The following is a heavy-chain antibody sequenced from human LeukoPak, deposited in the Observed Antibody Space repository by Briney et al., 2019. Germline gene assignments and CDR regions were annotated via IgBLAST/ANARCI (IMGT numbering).Heavy chain of an antibody. J-gene: IGHJ4*02. CDR1: GFTFSSYW. Sequence: PGGSLRLSCAASGFTFSSYWMHWVRQAPGKGLAWVSRINSDGSSTSYADSVKGRFTISRDNAKNTLCLQMNSLRAEDTAVYYCATLAGKWGQGTLVTVSS. CDR3: ATLAGK. V-gene: IGHV3-74*01. CDR2: INSDGSST.